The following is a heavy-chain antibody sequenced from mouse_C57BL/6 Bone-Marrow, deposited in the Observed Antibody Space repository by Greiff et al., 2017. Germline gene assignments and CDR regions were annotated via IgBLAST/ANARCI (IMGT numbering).Heavy chain of an antibody. Sequence: QVQLQQSGAELVKPGASVKLSCKASGYTFTSYWMQWVKQRPGQGLEWIGEIDPSDSYTNYNQKFKGKATLTVDTSSSTAYMQLSSLTSEDSAVYYCAREGSVVGGDVDYWGQGTTLTVSS. D-gene: IGHD1-1*01. J-gene: IGHJ2*01. CDR3: AREGSVVGGDVDY. CDR2: IDPSDSYT. V-gene: IGHV1-50*01. CDR1: GYTFTSYW.